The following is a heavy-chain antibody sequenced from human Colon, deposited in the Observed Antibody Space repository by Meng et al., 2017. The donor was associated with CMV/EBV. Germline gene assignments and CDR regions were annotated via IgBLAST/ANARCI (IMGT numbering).Heavy chain of an antibody. CDR1: GGSISSAILY. Sequence: GSLRLSCTVSGGSISSAILYWAWIRQPPGKGLEWIGYISYSGNTNYNPSLKSRLTIEVDTSRNQFSLKLTSVSAADTAMYYCARETSGWSTGIDYWGQGTLVTVSS. J-gene: IGHJ4*02. D-gene: IGHD6-19*01. CDR2: ISYSGNT. V-gene: IGHV4-61*01. CDR3: ARETSGWSTGIDY.